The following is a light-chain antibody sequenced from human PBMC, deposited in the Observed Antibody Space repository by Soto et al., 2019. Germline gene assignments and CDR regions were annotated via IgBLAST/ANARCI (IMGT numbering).Light chain of an antibody. CDR3: LQYVSSPWT. CDR2: GAS. CDR1: QTVGGRY. J-gene: IGKJ1*01. Sequence: EIVLTQSAATLSLSPGERATLSCRASQTVGGRYLAWFQQKPGQTPSVLIYGASTRAAGAPDRFSGSGSGTVFSLTINRLEPEDFAVYYCLQYVSSPWTFGQGTKVEV. V-gene: IGKV3-20*01.